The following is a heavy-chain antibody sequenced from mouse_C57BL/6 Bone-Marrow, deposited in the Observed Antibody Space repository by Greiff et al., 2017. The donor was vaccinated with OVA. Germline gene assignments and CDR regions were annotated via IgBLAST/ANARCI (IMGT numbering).Heavy chain of an antibody. V-gene: IGHV1-19*01. J-gene: IGHJ2*01. CDR3: ARGGVTTGYFDY. D-gene: IGHD2-2*01. CDR1: GYTFTDYY. Sequence: VQLKESGPVLVKPGASVKMSCKASGYTFTDYYMNWVKQSHGKSLEWIGVINPYNGGTSYNQKFKGKATLTVDKSSSTAYMELNSLTSEDSAVYYCARGGVTTGYFDYWGQGTTLTVSS. CDR2: INPYNGGT.